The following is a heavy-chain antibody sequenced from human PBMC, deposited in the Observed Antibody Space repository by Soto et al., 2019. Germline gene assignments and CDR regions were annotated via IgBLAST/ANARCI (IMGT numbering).Heavy chain of an antibody. D-gene: IGHD3-10*01. V-gene: IGHV3-21*01. CDR2: ISSSSSYI. CDR1: GFTFSSYS. CDR3: AREGRVDYYGSGSYSRTYYFDY. Sequence: GGSLRLSCAASGFTFSSYSMNWVRQAPGKGLEWVSSISSSSSYIYYADSVKGRFTISRDNAKNSLYLQMNSLRAEDTAVYYCAREGRVDYYGSGSYSRTYYFDYWGQGTLVTVSS. J-gene: IGHJ4*02.